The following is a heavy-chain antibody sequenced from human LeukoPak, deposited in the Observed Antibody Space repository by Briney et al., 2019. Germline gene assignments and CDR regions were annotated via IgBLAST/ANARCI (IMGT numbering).Heavy chain of an antibody. D-gene: IGHD3-3*01. V-gene: IGHV1-8*01. J-gene: IGHJ4*02. CDR2: MNPNSGNT. Sequence: ASVKVSCKASGYTFTSYDINWVRQATGQGLEWMGWMNPNSGNTGYAQKFQGRVTMTRNTSISTAYMELSRLRSDDTAVYYCARDGPENDFWSGYYFDWGQGALVTVSS. CDR3: ARDGPENDFWSGYYFD. CDR1: GYTFTSYD.